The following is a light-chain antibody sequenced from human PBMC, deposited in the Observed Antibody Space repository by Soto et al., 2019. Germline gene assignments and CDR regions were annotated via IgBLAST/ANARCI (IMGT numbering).Light chain of an antibody. CDR3: SSYTSSSTYV. V-gene: IGLV2-14*01. CDR1: SSVVGGYHY. Sequence: QSVLAQAAYVSGSPVQSITIYCTGTSSVVGGYHYVSWYQQHPGKAPKLTIYEVSNRPSGVSNRFSGSKSDNTASLPISGLQAEDEADYYCSSYTSSSTYVFGTGTKVTVL. CDR2: EVS. J-gene: IGLJ1*01.